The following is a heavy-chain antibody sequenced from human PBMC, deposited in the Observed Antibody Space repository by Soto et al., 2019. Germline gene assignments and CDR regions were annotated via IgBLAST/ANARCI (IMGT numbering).Heavy chain of an antibody. CDR3: ARQPIY. Sequence: ESGPGLVKPSETLSLTCTVSGGSISSSYWSWIRQPPGKGLAWIGNIFDSGSTYYNSTLKCRGTPSVDTSKNPFSLKLSSVTAPDSALYYCARQPIYWGQGTPVTVSS. J-gene: IGHJ4*02. D-gene: IGHD3-3*01. CDR2: IFDSGST. V-gene: IGHV4-59*08. CDR1: GGSISSSY.